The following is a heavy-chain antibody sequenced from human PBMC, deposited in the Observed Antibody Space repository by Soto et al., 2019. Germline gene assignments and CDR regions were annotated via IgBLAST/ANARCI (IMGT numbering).Heavy chain of an antibody. CDR1: GFTFSSYS. D-gene: IGHD6-19*01. V-gene: IGHV3-21*01. Sequence: PGGSLRLSCAASGFTFSSYSMNWVRKAPGKGLEWVSSISSSSSYIYYAASVKGRFTISRDNAKNSLYLQMNSLRAEDTAVYYCASSRMAGYHSLEYWGQGTLVTVSS. CDR2: ISSSSSYI. J-gene: IGHJ4*02. CDR3: ASSRMAGYHSLEY.